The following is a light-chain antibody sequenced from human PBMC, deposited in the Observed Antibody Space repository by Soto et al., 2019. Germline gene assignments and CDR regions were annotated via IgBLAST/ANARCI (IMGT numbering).Light chain of an antibody. CDR3: SSYAGSSSYV. J-gene: IGLJ1*01. CDR1: SSDIGNYKL. CDR2: AVT. Sequence: QSALTQPASVSGSPGQSITISCTGTSSDIGNYKLVSWFQQHPGKAPQLIIFAVTERPAGISVRFSGSKSGNTASLTISGLQAEDEADYYCSSYAGSSSYVFGTGTKVTVL. V-gene: IGLV2-23*02.